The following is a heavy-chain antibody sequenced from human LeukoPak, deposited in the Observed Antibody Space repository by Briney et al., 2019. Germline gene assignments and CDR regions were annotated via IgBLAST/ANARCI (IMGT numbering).Heavy chain of an antibody. CDR2: ISYDGSNK. D-gene: IGHD6-6*01. V-gene: IGHV3-30-3*01. Sequence: PGRSLRLSCAASGLTFSSYAMHWVRQAPGKGLEWVAVISYDGSNKYYADSVKGRLTISRDNSKNTLYLQMNSLRAEDTAVYYCARYSSSSTWGQGTLVTVSS. CDR1: GLTFSSYA. CDR3: ARYSSSST. J-gene: IGHJ4*02.